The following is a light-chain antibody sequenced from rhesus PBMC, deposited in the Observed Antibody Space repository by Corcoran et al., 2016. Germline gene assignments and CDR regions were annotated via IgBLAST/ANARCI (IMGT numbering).Light chain of an antibody. CDR1: QGISSY. V-gene: IGKV1-25*01. Sequence: DIQMTQSPSSLSASVGDTVTITCRASQGISSYLAWYQQKPGKAPNLLIYHASTLQSGVPSRFSCSGSGTDVTLTISSLQPEDFATYYCQHHNSYPYNFGQGTKVEIK. CDR2: HAS. J-gene: IGKJ2*01. CDR3: QHHNSYPYN.